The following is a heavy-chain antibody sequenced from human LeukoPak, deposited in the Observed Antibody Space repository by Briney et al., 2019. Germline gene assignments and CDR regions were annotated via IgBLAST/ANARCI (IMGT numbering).Heavy chain of an antibody. J-gene: IGHJ3*02. V-gene: IGHV3-30*02. CDR3: AKDGGSDPDSFDI. D-gene: IGHD2-15*01. CDR2: IRYDGSNE. Sequence: GGSLRLSCAASGFIFNTYVMHWVRQAPGKGLEWLAFIRYDGSNENYADSVKGRFTISRDNTKNSLYLQMNSLRAEDTAVYYCAKDGGSDPDSFDIWGQGTMVTVSS. CDR1: GFIFNTYV.